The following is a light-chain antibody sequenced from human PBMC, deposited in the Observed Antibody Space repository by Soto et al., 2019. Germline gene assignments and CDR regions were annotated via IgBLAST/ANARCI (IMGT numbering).Light chain of an antibody. J-gene: IGKJ1*01. CDR2: GAS. Sequence: IVMTQSPATLPVSPGERATLSCRTSQSVNSHLAWYQHKPGQAPRLLIYGASSRATGIPTRFSGSGSGTEFTLTIDSLQSEDFTVYYCHHYETFGQGTKVEIK. CDR1: QSVNSH. CDR3: HHYET. V-gene: IGKV3-15*01.